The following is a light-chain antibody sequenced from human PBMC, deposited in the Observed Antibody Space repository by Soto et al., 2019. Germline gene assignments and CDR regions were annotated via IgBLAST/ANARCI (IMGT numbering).Light chain of an antibody. J-gene: IGLJ3*02. Sequence: QPVLTRSPSASASLGASVKLTCTLSSGHSSNAIAWYQQQPEKGPRYLMKVNSDGSHTKGDGIPDRFSGSSSGAERYLTISSLQSEDEADYYCQTWGTGYWVFGVGTTLTVL. CDR2: VNSDGSH. CDR1: SGHSSNA. CDR3: QTWGTGYWV. V-gene: IGLV4-69*01.